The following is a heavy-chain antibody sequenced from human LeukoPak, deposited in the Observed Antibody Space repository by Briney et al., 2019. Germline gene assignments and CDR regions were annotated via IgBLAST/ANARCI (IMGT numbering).Heavy chain of an antibody. J-gene: IGHJ4*02. D-gene: IGHD5-24*01. V-gene: IGHV4-31*03. CDR1: GGSISSGGYY. CDR3: ARGVTWLQLRYFDL. CDR2: IYYSGST. Sequence: SETLPLPRTVSGGSISSGGYYWSWIRQHPGKGLEWIGYIYYSGSTYYNPSLKSRLTISVDTSKNQFSLKLSSVTAADTAVYYCARGVTWLQLRYFDLWGRDTLVTVSS.